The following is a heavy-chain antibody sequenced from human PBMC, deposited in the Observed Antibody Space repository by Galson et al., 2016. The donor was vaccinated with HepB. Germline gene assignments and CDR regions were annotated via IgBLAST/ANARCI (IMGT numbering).Heavy chain of an antibody. J-gene: IGHJ6*04. CDR3: VQGSTAPAV. CDR1: GFTFSNYG. Sequence: SLRLSCAASGFTFSNYGMTWVRQAPGKGLEVVSSISRSGDSTDYADSVKGRFTISRDNSKNTLSLQMNSLRVDDTVVYYCVQGSTAPAVWGRGTTVTVSS. CDR2: ISRSGDST. D-gene: IGHD1-26*01. V-gene: IGHV3-23*01.